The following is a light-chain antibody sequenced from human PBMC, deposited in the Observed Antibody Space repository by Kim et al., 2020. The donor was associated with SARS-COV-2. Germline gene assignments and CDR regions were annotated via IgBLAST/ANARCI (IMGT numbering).Light chain of an antibody. CDR1: SSDVGGYNY. V-gene: IGLV2-14*03. J-gene: IGLJ2*01. Sequence: GPSITISCTGTSSDVGGYNYVSWYQQHPGKAPKLMIYDVSNRPSGVSNRFSGSKSGNTASLTISGLQAEDEADYYCSSYTSSSSVVFGGGTQLTVL. CDR2: DVS. CDR3: SSYTSSSSVV.